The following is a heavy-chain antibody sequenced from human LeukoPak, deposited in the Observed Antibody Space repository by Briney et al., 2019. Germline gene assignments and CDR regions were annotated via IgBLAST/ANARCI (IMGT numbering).Heavy chain of an antibody. CDR3: ARRAYYDSSGYNPTAGYFDL. Sequence: SETLSLTCTVSGASIFSYYWNWIRQSPGKGLEWIGFIYSNGITSHNPSLRSRGSISIATSRNQFSLRLTSVTAADTAIYYCARRAYYDSSGYNPTAGYFDLWGRGTLVTVSS. V-gene: IGHV4-4*08. J-gene: IGHJ2*01. D-gene: IGHD3-22*01. CDR2: IYSNGIT. CDR1: GASIFSYY.